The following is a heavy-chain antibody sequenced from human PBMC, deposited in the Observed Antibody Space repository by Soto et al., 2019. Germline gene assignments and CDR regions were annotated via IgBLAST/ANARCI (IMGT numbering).Heavy chain of an antibody. CDR1: GGSISSYY. J-gene: IGHJ4*02. V-gene: IGHV4-59*01. Sequence: SETLSLTCTVSGGSISSYYWSWIRQPPGKGLEWIGYIYYSGSTNYDPSLKSRVTISVDTSKNQFSLKLSSMTAADTAVYYCASYGDSFDYWGQGTLVTVSS. CDR3: ASYGDSFDY. D-gene: IGHD4-17*01. CDR2: IYYSGST.